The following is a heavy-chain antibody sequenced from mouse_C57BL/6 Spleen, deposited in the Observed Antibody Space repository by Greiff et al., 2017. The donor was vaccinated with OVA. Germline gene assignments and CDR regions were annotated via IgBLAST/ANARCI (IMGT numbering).Heavy chain of an antibody. J-gene: IGHJ1*03. V-gene: IGHV1-85*01. D-gene: IGHD2-4*01. Sequence: QVQLQQSGPELVKPGASVKLSCKASGYTFTSYDINWVKQRTGQGLEWIGWIYPRDGSTKYNEKFKGKATLTVDTSSSTAYMELHSLTSEDSAVYFCARGGYDYDWYFDVWGTGTTVTVSS. CDR2: IYPRDGST. CDR1: GYTFTSYD. CDR3: ARGGYDYDWYFDV.